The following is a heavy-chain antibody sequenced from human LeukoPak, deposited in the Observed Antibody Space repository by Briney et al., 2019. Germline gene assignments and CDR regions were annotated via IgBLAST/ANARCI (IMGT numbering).Heavy chain of an antibody. Sequence: SETLSLTCTVSGGSISSYFWTWIRQPPGKGLEWIGYIYDSGNTNYNPSLKSRVTISVDTSKNQLSLKLSSVTAADTAVYYCARRFDYWGQGTLVTVSS. V-gene: IGHV4-59*01. J-gene: IGHJ4*02. CDR2: IYDSGNT. CDR1: GGSISSYF. CDR3: ARRFDY.